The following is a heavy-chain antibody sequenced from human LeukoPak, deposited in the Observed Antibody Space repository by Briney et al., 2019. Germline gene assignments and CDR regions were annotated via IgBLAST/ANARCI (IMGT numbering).Heavy chain of an antibody. V-gene: IGHV3-7*01. CDR2: IKQDGSEK. CDR1: GFTFSSYW. CDR3: ARGEFAWIQGSYGMNV. Sequence: GGSLRLSCAASGFTFSSYWMSWVRQAPGKGLEWVANIKQDGSEKYYVDSAKGRFTISRDNAKNSMNLQMNSLRGEDTAVYYCARGEFAWIQGSYGMNVWGRGTTVTVS. J-gene: IGHJ6*02. D-gene: IGHD5-18*01.